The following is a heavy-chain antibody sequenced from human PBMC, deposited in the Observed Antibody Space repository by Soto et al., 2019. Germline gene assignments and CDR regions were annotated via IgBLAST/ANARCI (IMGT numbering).Heavy chain of an antibody. V-gene: IGHV3-23*01. Sequence: EVQLLDSGGGLVQRGGALRLSCTASGFIFSSSAMNWVRQAPGKGLEWVSAISGSGGSIYYADSVKGRFTISRDNSKTTLYLQMDSLRAEDTAVYYCAKGGGDSFRYGMDVWGQGTTVTVSS. J-gene: IGHJ6*02. CDR3: AKGGGDSFRYGMDV. CDR1: GFIFSSSA. CDR2: ISGSGGSI. D-gene: IGHD2-21*02.